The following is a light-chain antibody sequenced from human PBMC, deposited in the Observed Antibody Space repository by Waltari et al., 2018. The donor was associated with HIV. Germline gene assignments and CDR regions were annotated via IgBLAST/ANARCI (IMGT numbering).Light chain of an antibody. CDR3: QQSYSTPRIT. V-gene: IGKV1-39*01. Sequence: DMQMTQSPSSLSASVGARVTMTCRASQRISSYLNWYQQKPGQAPKLLIYAASSLQSGVPSRFSGSGSGTDFTLTISSLQPEDFATYYCQQSYSTPRITFGQGTRREIK. CDR1: QRISSY. CDR2: AAS. J-gene: IGKJ5*01.